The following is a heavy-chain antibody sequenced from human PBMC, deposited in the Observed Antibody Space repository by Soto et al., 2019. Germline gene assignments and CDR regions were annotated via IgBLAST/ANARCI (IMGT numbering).Heavy chain of an antibody. CDR1: GFTFSSYG. V-gene: IGHV3-33*01. CDR2: IWYDGSNK. CDR3: ARDREALYYDFWSGCDMDV. J-gene: IGHJ6*02. Sequence: SLRLSCAASGFTFSSYGMHWVRQAPGKGLGWVAVIWYDGSNKYYADSVKGRFTISRDNSKNTLYLQMNSLRAEDTAVYYCARDREALYYDFWSGCDMDVWGQGTTVTVSS. D-gene: IGHD3-3*01.